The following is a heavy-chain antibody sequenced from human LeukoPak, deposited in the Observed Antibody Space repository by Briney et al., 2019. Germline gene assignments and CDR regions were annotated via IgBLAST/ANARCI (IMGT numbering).Heavy chain of an antibody. Sequence: SETLSLTCTVSGGSITSSSRYNWGWIGQSPGKGLEWIGTIHHSGTTYYSLSLRSRLTISVDSSKNRFSLRLSSVTAADTALYFCARLPTGFPNWFDLWGRGTLVTVSS. J-gene: IGHJ5*02. D-gene: IGHD3-9*01. V-gene: IGHV4-39*01. CDR2: IHHSGTT. CDR3: ARLPTGFPNWFDL. CDR1: GGSITSSSRYN.